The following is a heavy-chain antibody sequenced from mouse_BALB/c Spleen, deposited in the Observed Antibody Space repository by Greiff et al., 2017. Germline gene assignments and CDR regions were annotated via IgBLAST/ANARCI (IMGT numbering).Heavy chain of an antibody. J-gene: IGHJ2*01. CDR2: ISNGGGST. D-gene: IGHD1-1*01. Sequence: DVMLVESGGGLVQPGGSLKLSCAASGFTFSSYTMSWVRPTPEKRLEWVAYISNGGGSTYYPDTVKGRFTISRDNAKNTLYLQMSSLKSEDTAMYYCARPYYGSSYVYFDYWGQGTTLTVSS. CDR1: GFTFSSYT. V-gene: IGHV5-12-2*01. CDR3: ARPYYGSSYVYFDY.